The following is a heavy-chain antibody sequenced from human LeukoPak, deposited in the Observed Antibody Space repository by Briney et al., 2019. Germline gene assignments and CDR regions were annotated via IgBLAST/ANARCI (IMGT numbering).Heavy chain of an antibody. CDR3: ARDDYVTY. CDR1: GFTFSSYA. V-gene: IGHV3-30-3*01. J-gene: IGHJ4*02. D-gene: IGHD4-17*01. CDR2: ISYDGSNK. Sequence: GRSLRLSCAASGFTFSSYAMHWVRQAPGKGLEWVAVISYDGSNKYYADSVKGRFTISRDNSKNTLYLQMNSLRAEDTAVYYCARDDYVTYWGQGTLVTVSS.